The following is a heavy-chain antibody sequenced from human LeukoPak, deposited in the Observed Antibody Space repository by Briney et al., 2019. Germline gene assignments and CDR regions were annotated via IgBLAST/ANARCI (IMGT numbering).Heavy chain of an antibody. CDR2: INNSGGST. CDR3: AKSDTPWGSWYYFDY. Sequence: GGSLRLSCEASGFTFTKFWMSWVRQAPGKGLEWVSSINNSGGSTYYADSVKGRFTISRDNSKNTLYLQMNSLRAEDTAVYYCAKSDTPWGSWYYFDYWGQGTLVTVSS. CDR1: GFTFTKFW. J-gene: IGHJ4*02. D-gene: IGHD6-13*01. V-gene: IGHV3-23*01.